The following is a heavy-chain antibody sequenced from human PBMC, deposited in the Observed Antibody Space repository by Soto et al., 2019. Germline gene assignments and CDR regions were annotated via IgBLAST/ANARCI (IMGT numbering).Heavy chain of an antibody. V-gene: IGHV3-21*04. Sequence: GGSLRLSCAASGFTFSSYSMNWVRQAPGKGLEWVSSISSSSSYIYYADSVKGRFTISRDNAKNSLYLQMNSLTAADTAVYYCASRDPGTSVDYWGQGTLVTVSS. CDR1: GFTFSSYS. CDR3: ASRDPGTSVDY. CDR2: ISSSSSYI. J-gene: IGHJ4*02. D-gene: IGHD1-7*01.